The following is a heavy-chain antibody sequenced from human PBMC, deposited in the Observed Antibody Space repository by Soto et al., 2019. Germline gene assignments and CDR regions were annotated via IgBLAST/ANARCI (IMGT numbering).Heavy chain of an antibody. CDR2: IKQDGSEK. Sequence: EVQLVESGGGLVQPGGSLRLSCAASGFTFSSYWMSWVRQAPGKGLEWVANIKQDGSEKYYVDSVKGRFTISRDNAKNSLYLQMNSLRAEDTAVYYCARYVYCSSTSCYMAHDYYYYYMDVWGKGTTLTVSS. CDR3: ARYVYCSSTSCYMAHDYYYYYMDV. D-gene: IGHD2-2*02. CDR1: GFTFSSYW. V-gene: IGHV3-7*01. J-gene: IGHJ6*03.